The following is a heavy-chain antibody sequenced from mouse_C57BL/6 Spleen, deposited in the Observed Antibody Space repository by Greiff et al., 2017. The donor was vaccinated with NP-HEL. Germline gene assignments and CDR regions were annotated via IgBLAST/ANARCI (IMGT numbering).Heavy chain of an antibody. D-gene: IGHD3-2*02. CDR1: GYTFTSYG. V-gene: IGHV1-81*01. Sequence: LQESGAELARPGASVKLSCKASGYTFTSYGISWVKQRTGQGLEWIGEIYPRSGNTYYNEKFKGKATLTADKSSSTAYMELRSLTSEDSAVYFCARGGDSSGYFAYWGQGTLVTVSA. CDR3: ARGGDSSGYFAY. J-gene: IGHJ3*01. CDR2: IYPRSGNT.